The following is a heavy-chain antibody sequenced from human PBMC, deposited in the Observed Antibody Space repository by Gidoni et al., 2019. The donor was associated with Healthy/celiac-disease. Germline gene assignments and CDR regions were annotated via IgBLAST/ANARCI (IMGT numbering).Heavy chain of an antibody. CDR3: AKVHAVRGWYGEGFDY. CDR1: GFTFDDYA. V-gene: IGHV3-9*01. D-gene: IGHD6-19*01. CDR2: ISWNSGSI. J-gene: IGHJ4*02. Sequence: EVQLVESGGGLVQPGRSLRLSCAASGFTFDDYAMTWVRQAPGKGLEWFSVISWNSGSIGYADSVNGRFTISRDNAKNSLYLQMNSLRAEDTALYYCAKVHAVRGWYGEGFDYWGQGTLVTVSS.